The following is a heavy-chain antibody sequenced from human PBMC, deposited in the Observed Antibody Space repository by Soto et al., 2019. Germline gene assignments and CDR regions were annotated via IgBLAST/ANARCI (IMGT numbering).Heavy chain of an antibody. CDR1: GYTFTGYY. CDR3: ARDGTVLVATINIFDY. J-gene: IGHJ4*02. CDR2: INPNSGGT. V-gene: IGHV1-2*04. Sequence: ASVKVSCKASGYTFTGYYMHWVRQAPGQGLEWMGWINPNSGGTNYAQKFQGWVTMTRDTSISTAYMELSRLRSDDTAVYYCARDGTVLVATINIFDYWGQGTPVTVSS. D-gene: IGHD5-12*01.